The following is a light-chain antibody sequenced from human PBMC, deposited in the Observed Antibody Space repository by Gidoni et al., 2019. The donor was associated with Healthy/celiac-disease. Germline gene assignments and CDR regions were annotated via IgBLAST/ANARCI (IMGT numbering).Light chain of an antibody. Sequence: DIQLTQSPSFLSASVGDRVIITCRASPDVSSYLAWYQQRPGKAPKLLIYAASTLQSGVPSRFSGSGSGTEFTLTISSLQPEDFATYYCQQLNTHPLTFGQGTRLEIK. J-gene: IGKJ5*01. CDR3: QQLNTHPLT. CDR1: PDVSSY. V-gene: IGKV1-9*01. CDR2: AAS.